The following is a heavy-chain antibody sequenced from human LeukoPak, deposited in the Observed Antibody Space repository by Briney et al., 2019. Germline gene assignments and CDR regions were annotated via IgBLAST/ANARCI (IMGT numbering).Heavy chain of an antibody. D-gene: IGHD2-15*01. CDR2: TNQDGSDK. V-gene: IGHV3-7*01. CDR1: GFTFRSHW. Sequence: SGGSLRLSCAAAGFTFRSHWMSWIRQAPGKGLDWVANTNQDGSDKQYVDSVKGQFTISRENAKNSLYLQMDSLRAEDTGLYYCARDHVVDGLVFDYWGQGALVTVSS. J-gene: IGHJ4*02. CDR3: ARDHVVDGLVFDY.